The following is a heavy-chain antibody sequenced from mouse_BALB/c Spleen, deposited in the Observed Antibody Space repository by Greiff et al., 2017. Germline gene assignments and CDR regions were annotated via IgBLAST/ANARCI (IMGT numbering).Heavy chain of an antibody. CDR1: GYTFTSYY. J-gene: IGHJ4*01. CDR3: TRSNYGNLDYAMDY. CDR2: INPSNGGT. V-gene: IGHV1S81*02. Sequence: QVQLQQPGAELVKPGASVKLSCKASGYTFTSYYMYWVKQRPGQGLEWIGGINPSNGGTNFNEKFKSKATLTVDKSSSTAYMQLSSLTSEDSAVYCCTRSNYGNLDYAMDYWGQGTSVTSPQ. D-gene: IGHD2-1*01.